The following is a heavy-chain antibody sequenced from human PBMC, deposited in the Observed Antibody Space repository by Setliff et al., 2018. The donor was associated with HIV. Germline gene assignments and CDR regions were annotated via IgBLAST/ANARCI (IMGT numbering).Heavy chain of an antibody. V-gene: IGHV3-72*01. J-gene: IGHJ4*02. CDR2: TRNKANGYIT. Sequence: PGGSLRLSCAVSGFTLSDYYMDWVRQAPGKGLEWVGRTRNKANGYITEYGASVQGRFTISMDKSKDSLSLQMNNLKDEDTAVYYCVRAAAGLDIWSQGIRVTVSS. CDR1: GFTLSDYY. CDR3: VRAAAGLDI.